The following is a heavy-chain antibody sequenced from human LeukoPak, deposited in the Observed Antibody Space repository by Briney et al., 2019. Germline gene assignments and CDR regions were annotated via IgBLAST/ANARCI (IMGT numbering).Heavy chain of an antibody. J-gene: IGHJ6*02. CDR2: INGGGGST. V-gene: IGHV3-23*01. D-gene: IGHD3-22*01. CDR1: GFTFSTYS. Sequence: PGGSLRLSCAASGFTFSTYSMNWVRQAPGKGLEWVASINGGGGSTHYADSVKGRFDISRDNSKITLSLQMNSLRAEDTAVYYCAKDHYDGTAYYGYYYGMDVWGQGTTVTVSS. CDR3: AKDHYDGTAYYGYYYGMDV.